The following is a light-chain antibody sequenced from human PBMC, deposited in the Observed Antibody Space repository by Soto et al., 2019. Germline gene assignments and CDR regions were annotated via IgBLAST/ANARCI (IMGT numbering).Light chain of an antibody. Sequence: DIVMTQSPDSLAVSRGERATINCKSSQSALYSSNNKNYLAWYQQKPGQPPKLLIYWASTRESGVPDRFSGSGSGTDFTLTISSLQAEDVAVYYCQQFYSTPLTFGGGTKVDI. J-gene: IGKJ4*01. CDR2: WAS. CDR1: QSALYSSNNKNY. V-gene: IGKV4-1*01. CDR3: QQFYSTPLT.